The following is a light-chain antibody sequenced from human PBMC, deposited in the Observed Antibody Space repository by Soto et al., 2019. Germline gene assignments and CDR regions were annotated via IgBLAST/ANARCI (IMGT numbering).Light chain of an antibody. CDR1: QSVNDNY. J-gene: IGKJ1*01. Sequence: EIVLTQSPGTLSLSPRERATLSCSASQSVNDNYLAWYQHKPGQAPRLLIYGASSRAPGIPDRFSGSGSGTDFTLTISRLQPEYFAIYYCQQYASSPRTFGQGTQVEVK. CDR2: GAS. CDR3: QQYASSPRT. V-gene: IGKV3-20*01.